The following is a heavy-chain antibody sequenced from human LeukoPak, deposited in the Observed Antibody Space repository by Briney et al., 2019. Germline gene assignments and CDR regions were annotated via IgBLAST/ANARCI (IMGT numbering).Heavy chain of an antibody. J-gene: IGHJ3*02. V-gene: IGHV1-18*01. CDR2: ISAYNGNT. D-gene: IGHD2-2*01. Sequence: ASVKVSCKASGYTFTSYGISWVRRAPGQGLEWMGWISAYNGNTNYAQKLQGRVTMTTDTSTSTAYMELRSLRSDDTAVYYCARHFTPSGYCSSTSCYDAFDIWGQGTMVTVSS. CDR1: GYTFTSYG. CDR3: ARHFTPSGYCSSTSCYDAFDI.